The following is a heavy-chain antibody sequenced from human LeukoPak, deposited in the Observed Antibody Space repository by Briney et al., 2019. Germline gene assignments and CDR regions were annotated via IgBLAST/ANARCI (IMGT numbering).Heavy chain of an antibody. V-gene: IGHV3-23*01. CDR1: GFTFRSYG. CDR2: ISGSGGST. J-gene: IGHJ5*02. CDR3: AKDDSRGSGSSGWFDP. D-gene: IGHD3-10*01. Sequence: GGSLRLSCAASGFTFRSYGMSWVRQAPGKGLEWVSAISGSGGSTYYADSVKGRFTISRDNSKNTLYLQMNSLRAGDTAVYYCAKDDSRGSGSSGWFDPWGQGTLVTVSS.